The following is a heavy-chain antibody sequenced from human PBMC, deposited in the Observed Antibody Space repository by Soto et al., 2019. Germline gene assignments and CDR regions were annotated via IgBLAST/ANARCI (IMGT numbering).Heavy chain of an antibody. CDR2: ISYDGNIS. D-gene: IGHD2-15*01. CDR3: ASDRADCSGGRCQPFPRYYYAVDV. J-gene: IGHJ6*02. CDR1: GFFFNTYA. V-gene: IGHV3-30-3*01. Sequence: GGSLRLSCAASGFFFNTYAMHWVRQAPGKGLEWVAIISYDGNISYDADFAKGPFTITRDNYKDMLFLQMPSLTVDDTAVHSCASDRADCSGGRCQPFPRYYYAVDVWGPGAPVTVSS.